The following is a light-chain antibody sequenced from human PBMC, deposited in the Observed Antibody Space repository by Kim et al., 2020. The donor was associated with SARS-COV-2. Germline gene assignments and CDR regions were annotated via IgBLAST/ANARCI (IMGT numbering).Light chain of an antibody. Sequence: SYELTQPPSVSVSPGQTASITCSGDKLGDRYANWYRQKPGQSPVVVIYQDGHRPSGIPERFSGSSSGNTATLTISGTQAMDEADYYCQAWDSSVVGCGGG. CDR2: QDG. CDR3: QAWDSSVVG. CDR1: KLGDRY. V-gene: IGLV3-1*01. J-gene: IGLJ2*01.